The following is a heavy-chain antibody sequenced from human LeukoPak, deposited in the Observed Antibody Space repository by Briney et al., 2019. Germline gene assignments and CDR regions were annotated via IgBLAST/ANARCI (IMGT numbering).Heavy chain of an antibody. V-gene: IGHV3-74*01. CDR3: SRDRHCIGSTCYGL. CDR1: GFTFSSYW. Sequence: PGGSLRLSCAASGFTFSSYWMHWVRQAPGKGLVWVSRINSDGSSTNYADSVKGRFTISRDNAKNTLYLQMNSLRAEDTAVYYCSRDRHCIGSTCYGLWGQGTRVTISS. CDR2: INSDGSST. J-gene: IGHJ4*02. D-gene: IGHD2-2*01.